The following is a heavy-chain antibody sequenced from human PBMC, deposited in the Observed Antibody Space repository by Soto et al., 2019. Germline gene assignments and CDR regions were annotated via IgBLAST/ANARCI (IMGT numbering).Heavy chain of an antibody. D-gene: IGHD7-27*01. V-gene: IGHV3-23*01. CDR1: GFTFSSYA. CDR3: AKEFRAGTGDLGYDAFDI. Sequence: EVQLLESGGGLVQPGGSLRLSCAASGFTFSSYAMSWVRQAPGKGLEWVSAISGSGGSTYYADSVKGRFTISRDNSKNTLYLQMNGLRAEDTAVYYCAKEFRAGTGDLGYDAFDIWGQGTMVTVSS. J-gene: IGHJ3*02. CDR2: ISGSGGST.